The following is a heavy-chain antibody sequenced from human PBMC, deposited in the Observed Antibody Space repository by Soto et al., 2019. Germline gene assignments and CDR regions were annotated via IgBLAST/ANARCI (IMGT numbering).Heavy chain of an antibody. D-gene: IGHD1-1*01. CDR2: ISAHNGNT. V-gene: IGHV1-18*01. J-gene: IGHJ4*02. CDR3: ARGRYGDY. Sequence: QVHLVQSGAEVKKPGASVKVSCKGSGYAFTTYGITWVRQAPGQGLEWMGWISAHNGNTNYAQKLQGRVTVTRDTSTSTADMELRSLRSDATAVYYCARGRYGDYWGKGALVTVSS. CDR1: GYAFTTYG.